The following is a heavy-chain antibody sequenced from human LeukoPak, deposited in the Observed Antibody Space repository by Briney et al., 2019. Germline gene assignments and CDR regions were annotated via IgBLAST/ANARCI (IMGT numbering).Heavy chain of an antibody. J-gene: IGHJ5*02. CDR3: AQQKAGYSGSPSWFDP. D-gene: IGHD5-12*01. CDR2: FNPEHTET. CDR1: GYSLSDLS. Sequence: ASVKVSCKVSGYSLSDLSLQWVRQAPGHGLEWMGGFNPEHTETIYSQKFQGRVTLTEDTSTDTAYMELSSLRSEDTAMYFCAQQKAGYSGSPSWFDPWGQGTLVTVSS. V-gene: IGHV1-24*01.